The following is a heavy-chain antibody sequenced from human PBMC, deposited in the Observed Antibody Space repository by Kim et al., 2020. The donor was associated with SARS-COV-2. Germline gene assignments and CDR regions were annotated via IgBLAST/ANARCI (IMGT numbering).Heavy chain of an antibody. Sequence: SYIYYADSGKGRFTISRDNAKNSLYLQMNSLRAEDTAVYYCARGGYGMDVWGQGTTVTVSS. J-gene: IGHJ6*02. V-gene: IGHV3-21*01. CDR2: SYI. CDR3: ARGGYGMDV.